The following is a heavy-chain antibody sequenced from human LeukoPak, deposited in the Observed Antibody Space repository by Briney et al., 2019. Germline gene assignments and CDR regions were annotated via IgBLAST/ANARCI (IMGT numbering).Heavy chain of an antibody. CDR3: ARDTKAFDY. J-gene: IGHJ4*02. V-gene: IGHV4-38-2*02. CDR1: GYSISSGYY. Sequence: PSETLSLTCTVSGYSISSGYYWGWIRPPPGKGPEWIGSIYHSGSTYYNPSLKSRVTISVDTSKNQFSLKLSSVTAADTAVYYCARDTKAFDYWGQGTLVTVSS. CDR2: IYHSGST.